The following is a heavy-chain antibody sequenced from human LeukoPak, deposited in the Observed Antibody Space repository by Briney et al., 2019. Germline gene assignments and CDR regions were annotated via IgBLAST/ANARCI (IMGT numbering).Heavy chain of an antibody. Sequence: PGGSLRLSCAASGFTFSTYWMTWVRQAPGKGLEWVANIKQDGSVKYYVDSVKGRFTISRDNAKNSLYLQMNSLRVEDTAVYYCTRYIADSSGSPSPSAFNIWGQGTMVTVSS. V-gene: IGHV3-7*02. D-gene: IGHD3-22*01. CDR3: TRYIADSSGSPSPSAFNI. CDR2: IKQDGSVK. CDR1: GFTFSTYW. J-gene: IGHJ3*02.